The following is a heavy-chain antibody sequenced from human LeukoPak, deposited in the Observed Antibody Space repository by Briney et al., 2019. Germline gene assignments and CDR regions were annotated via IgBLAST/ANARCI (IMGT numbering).Heavy chain of an antibody. CDR3: ARGGAYRGGDCYPEFDY. CDR1: GFSFSSYE. D-gene: IGHD2-21*02. J-gene: IGHJ4*02. Sequence: GGSLRLSCVASGFSFSSYEMSWVRQAPGKGLEWVSYISSSGATIYYADSVKGRFTISRDNAKNSLSLQMYRLRDDDTAVYYCARGGAYRGGDCYPEFDYWGQGTLVTVSS. V-gene: IGHV3-48*03. CDR2: ISSSGATI.